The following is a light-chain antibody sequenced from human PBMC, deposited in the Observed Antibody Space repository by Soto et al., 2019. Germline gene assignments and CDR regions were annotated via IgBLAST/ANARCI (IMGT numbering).Light chain of an antibody. CDR2: AAS. Sequence: DIQMTQSPSSLSASVGARVTITCRASQSISSYLNWYQQKPGQAPKLLIYAASSLQSGVPSRFSGSGSGTDFTLTISSLQPEDFATYYCQQSYSTPLTFGGGTKVEIK. V-gene: IGKV1-39*01. J-gene: IGKJ4*01. CDR1: QSISSY. CDR3: QQSYSTPLT.